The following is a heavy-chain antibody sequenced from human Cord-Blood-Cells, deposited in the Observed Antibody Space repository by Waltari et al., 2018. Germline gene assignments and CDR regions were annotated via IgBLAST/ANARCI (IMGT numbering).Heavy chain of an antibody. V-gene: IGHV1-8*01. Sequence: QVQLVQSGAEVKKPGASVKVSCKASGYTVTSYDSNWVRQATGQGLEWMGGMNPNSGNTGYAQKFQGRVTMTRNTSISTAYMELSSLRSEGTAVYYCARGLLWFGESQEGYWGQGTLVTVSS. D-gene: IGHD3-10*01. CDR2: MNPNSGNT. CDR3: ARGLLWFGESQEGY. J-gene: IGHJ4*02. CDR1: GYTVTSYD.